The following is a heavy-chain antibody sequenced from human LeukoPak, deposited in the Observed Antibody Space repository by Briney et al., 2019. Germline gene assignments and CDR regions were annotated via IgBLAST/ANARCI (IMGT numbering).Heavy chain of an antibody. CDR1: GYTFTGYY. Sequence: EASVKVSCKASGYTFTGYYMHWVRQAPGQGLEWMGWINPNSGGTNYAQKFQGRVTMTRDTSISTAYMELSRLRSDDTAVYYCARDGDPRYSAPYNWFDPWGQGTLDTVSS. J-gene: IGHJ5*02. CDR2: INPNSGGT. D-gene: IGHD2-15*01. CDR3: ARDGDPRYSAPYNWFDP. V-gene: IGHV1-2*02.